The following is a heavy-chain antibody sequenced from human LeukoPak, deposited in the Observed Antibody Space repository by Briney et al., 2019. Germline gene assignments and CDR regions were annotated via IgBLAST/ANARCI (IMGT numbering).Heavy chain of an antibody. CDR3: ARESGGGTRLIDY. D-gene: IGHD2-15*01. CDR1: GFTFSSYA. CDR2: IGPSGGTT. V-gene: IGHV3-23*01. J-gene: IGHJ4*02. Sequence: GGSLRLSCAASGFTFSSYAVNWVRQAPGKGLERVSVIGPSGGTTYYADSVKGRVTISRDNSKDTLYLHMDSLRVEDTAVYYCARESGGGTRLIDYWGQGTPVTVSS.